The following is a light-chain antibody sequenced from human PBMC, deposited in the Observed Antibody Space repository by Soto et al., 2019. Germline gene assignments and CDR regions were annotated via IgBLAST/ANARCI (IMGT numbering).Light chain of an antibody. CDR3: XQYXXSPWT. V-gene: IGKV3-20*01. CDR1: QTIRSNY. J-gene: IGKJ1*01. Sequence: ETVLTQSPGTLSLSPGERATLSCRASQTIRSNYLAWYRQTPGQAPRLLIYGASNRATGIADRFSGSGSGTXFTLIXXRLEPEDFXXXYXXQYXXSPWTFGQGTKVEIK. CDR2: GAS.